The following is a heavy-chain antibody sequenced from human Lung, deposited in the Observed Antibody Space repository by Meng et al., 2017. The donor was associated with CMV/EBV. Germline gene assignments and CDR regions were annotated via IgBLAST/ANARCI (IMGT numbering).Heavy chain of an antibody. D-gene: IGHD6-19*01. CDR2: IYHRGST. J-gene: IGHJ4*02. Sequence: QVQLQASAPGLLKPSGALFLTCADSGGSLSSSNWWSWVRQPPGKGLEWIGEIYHRGSTNYNPSLKSRVTISVDKSKNQFSLNLSSVTAADTAVYYCARVGQWLPIDYWGQGTLVTVSS. V-gene: IGHV4-4*02. CDR1: GGSLSSSNW. CDR3: ARVGQWLPIDY.